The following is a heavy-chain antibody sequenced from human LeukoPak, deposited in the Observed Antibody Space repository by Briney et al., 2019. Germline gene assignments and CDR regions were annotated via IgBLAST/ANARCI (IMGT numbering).Heavy chain of an antibody. J-gene: IGHJ4*02. CDR3: ASATSRGYSYGPPGEFDY. V-gene: IGHV4-31*03. CDR1: GGSISSGGYY. CDR2: IYYSGST. D-gene: IGHD5-18*01. Sequence: PSETLSLTCTVSGGSISSGGYYWSWLRQHPGKGLEWIGYIYYSGSTYYNPSLKSRVTISVDTSKNQFSLKLSSVTAADTAVYYCASATSRGYSYGPPGEFDYWGQGTLVTVSS.